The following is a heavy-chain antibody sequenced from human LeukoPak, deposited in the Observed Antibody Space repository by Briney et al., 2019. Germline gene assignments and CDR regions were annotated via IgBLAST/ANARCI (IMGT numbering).Heavy chain of an antibody. Sequence: ASVKVSCKASGYTFTSYGISWVRQAPGQGLEWMGWISAYNGNTNYAQKLQGRVTMTTDTSTSTAYMELRSLRSDDTAVYYCARCDSSGYLFTYYYYGMDVWGQGTTVTVSS. CDR2: ISAYNGNT. V-gene: IGHV1-18*01. CDR3: ARCDSSGYLFTYYYYGMDV. J-gene: IGHJ6*02. D-gene: IGHD3-22*01. CDR1: GYTFTSYG.